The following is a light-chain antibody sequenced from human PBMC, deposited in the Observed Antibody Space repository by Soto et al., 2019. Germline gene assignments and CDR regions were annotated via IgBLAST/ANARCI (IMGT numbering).Light chain of an antibody. J-gene: IGKJ3*01. V-gene: IGKV3-15*01. CDR1: QSVSSK. Sequence: EIVMTQSPVTLSVSPGERATLSCRASQSVSSKFAWYQQKPGQAPRLLIYGASTRATGIPARFSGSGSGTEFTLTISGLQSEEVADYYCQQYNIWPFTFGPGTKVDIK. CDR3: QQYNIWPFT. CDR2: GAS.